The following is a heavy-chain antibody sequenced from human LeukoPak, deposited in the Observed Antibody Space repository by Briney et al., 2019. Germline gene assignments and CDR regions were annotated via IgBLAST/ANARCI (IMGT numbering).Heavy chain of an antibody. CDR1: GFTFSTYA. V-gene: IGHV3-23*01. D-gene: IGHD3-22*01. CDR2: ISGSGGST. Sequence: PGTSLRLSCAASGFTFSTYAMSWVRQAPGKGLEWVSAISGSGGSTYYADSVKGRFTISRDNSKNTLYLQMNSLRAEDTAVYYCAKGGYYDSKHYFDYWGQGTLVTVSS. CDR3: AKGGYYDSKHYFDY. J-gene: IGHJ4*02.